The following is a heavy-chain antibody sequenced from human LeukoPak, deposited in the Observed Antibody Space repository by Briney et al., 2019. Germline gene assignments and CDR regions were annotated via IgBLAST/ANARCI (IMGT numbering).Heavy chain of an antibody. CDR1: GGSFSGYY. CDR2: INHSGST. V-gene: IGHV4-34*01. Sequence: SETLSLTCAVYGGSFSGYYWSWIRQPPGKGLEWIGEINHSGSTNYSPSLKSRVTISVDTSKNQFSLKLSSVTAADTAVYYCARGTGTTFYNYWGQGTLVTVSS. D-gene: IGHD1-7*01. J-gene: IGHJ4*02. CDR3: ARGTGTTFYNY.